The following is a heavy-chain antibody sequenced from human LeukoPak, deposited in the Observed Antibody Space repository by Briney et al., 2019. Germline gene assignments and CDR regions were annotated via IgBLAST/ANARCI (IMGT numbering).Heavy chain of an antibody. CDR2: INPNSGGT. CDR1: GYTFTGYY. D-gene: IGHD3-22*01. J-gene: IGHJ5*02. CDR3: ARDRPNYYDSSGYFLNWFDP. V-gene: IGHV1-2*02. Sequence: ASVKVSCKASGYTFTGYYMHWVRQAPGQGLEWMGWINPNSGGTNYAQKFQGRVTMTRDTSISTAYMELSRLRSDDTAVYYCARDRPNYYDSSGYFLNWFDPWGQGTLVTVSS.